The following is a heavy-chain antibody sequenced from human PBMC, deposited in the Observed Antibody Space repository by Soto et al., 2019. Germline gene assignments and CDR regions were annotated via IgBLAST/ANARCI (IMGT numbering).Heavy chain of an antibody. J-gene: IGHJ3*02. D-gene: IGHD2-15*01. CDR2: IYFSGDT. Sequence: QLQLQESGPGLVKPSETLSLTCTVSGGSISSRSHYWVWIRQPPGKGLEWIGNIYFSGDTYYNPSLKSRVTISADTSKNQFSVKLNSVPAADTAVYYCARHHSLVVVTAARAFDIWGQGTMVTVSS. CDR3: ARHHSLVVVTAARAFDI. V-gene: IGHV4-39*01. CDR1: GGSISSRSHY.